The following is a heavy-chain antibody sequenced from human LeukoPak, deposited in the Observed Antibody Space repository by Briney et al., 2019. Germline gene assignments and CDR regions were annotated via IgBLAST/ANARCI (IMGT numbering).Heavy chain of an antibody. CDR1: GASISNYY. V-gene: IGHV4-59*08. CDR3: ARQYDYDSSGYYFGY. CDR2: IYYSGST. D-gene: IGHD3-22*01. J-gene: IGHJ4*02. Sequence: SETLSLTCTVSGASISNYYWSWIRQPPGKGLEWVGYIYYSGSTNYNPSLESRVTISVDMSKNQFSLKLSSVTAADTAVYYCARQYDYDSSGYYFGYWGQGTLVTVSS.